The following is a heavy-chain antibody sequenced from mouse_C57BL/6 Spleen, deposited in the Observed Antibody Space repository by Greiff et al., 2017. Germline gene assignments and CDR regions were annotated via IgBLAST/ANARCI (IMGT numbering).Heavy chain of an antibody. D-gene: IGHD1-1*01. CDR1: GYAFSSYW. V-gene: IGHV1-80*01. J-gene: IGHJ1*03. Sequence: QVQLQQSGAELVKPGASVKISCKASGYAFSSYWMNWVKQRPGKGLEWIGQIYPGDGDTKYNVKFKGKATLTADKSSSTAYMQLNSLTSEDSAVYCCARATNYGCWYFDVWGTGTTVTVSS. CDR2: IYPGDGDT. CDR3: ARATNYGCWYFDV.